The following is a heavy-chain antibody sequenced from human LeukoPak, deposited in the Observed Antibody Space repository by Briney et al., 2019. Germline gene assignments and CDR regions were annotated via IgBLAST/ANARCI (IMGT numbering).Heavy chain of an antibody. J-gene: IGHJ4*02. Sequence: SETLSLTCAVYGGSFSGYYWSWIRHPPGKGLEWIGEINHSGSTNYNPSLKSRVTISVDTSKNQFSLKLSSVTAADTVVYYCARGRSRGYFDYWGQGTLVTVSS. CDR2: INHSGST. CDR1: GGSFSGYY. CDR3: ARGRSRGYFDY. V-gene: IGHV4-34*01. D-gene: IGHD6-13*01.